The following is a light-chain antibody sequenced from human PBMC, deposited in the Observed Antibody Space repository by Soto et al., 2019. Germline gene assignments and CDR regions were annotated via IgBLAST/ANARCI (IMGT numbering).Light chain of an antibody. CDR3: QQYNNWPGT. CDR1: QSVSSN. Sequence: ELVMTQSPATLSVSPGERATLSCRAGQSVSSNLAWYQQTPGQAPRLFIYGASTRATGIPARFTGSGSGTEFTLTISSLQSEDFAVYYCQQYNNWPGTFGQGTKV. J-gene: IGKJ1*01. CDR2: GAS. V-gene: IGKV3-15*01.